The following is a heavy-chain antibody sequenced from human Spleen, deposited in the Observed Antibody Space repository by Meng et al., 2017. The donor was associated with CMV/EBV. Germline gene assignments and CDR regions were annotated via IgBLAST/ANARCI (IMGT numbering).Heavy chain of an antibody. CDR2: ISSSSSYL. Sequence: GGSLRLSCAASGFTFSSYAMNWVRQAPGKGLEWVSSISSSSSYLYYADSVKGRFTISRDNAKNSLYLQMNSLRAEDTAVYYRARERLPYISSGMDVWGQGTTVTVSS. J-gene: IGHJ6*02. CDR3: ARERLPYISSGMDV. D-gene: IGHD4-11*01. CDR1: GFTFSSYA. V-gene: IGHV3-21*01.